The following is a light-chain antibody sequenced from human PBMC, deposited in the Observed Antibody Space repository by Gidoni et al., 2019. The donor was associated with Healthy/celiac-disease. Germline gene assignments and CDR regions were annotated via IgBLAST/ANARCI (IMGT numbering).Light chain of an antibody. CDR2: TAS. CDR1: QGISRW. V-gene: IGKV1-12*02. CDR3: QQANSLPFT. J-gene: IGKJ5*01. Sequence: DIQMTQSPSSVSASVGDRVTITCRASQGISRWLAWYQQKPGKAPKLLIYTASNLQSGVPSRFSGSGSGTDFTLTISTLQPEDFATYYCQQANSLPFTFGQGTRPQIK.